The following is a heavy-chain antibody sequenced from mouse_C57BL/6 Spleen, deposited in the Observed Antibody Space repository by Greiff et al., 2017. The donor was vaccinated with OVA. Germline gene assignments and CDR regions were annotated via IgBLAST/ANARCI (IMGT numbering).Heavy chain of an antibody. J-gene: IGHJ3*01. Sequence: EVKVVESGEGLVKPGGSLKLSCAASGFTFSSYAMSWVRQTPEKRLEWVAYISSGGDYIYYADTVKGRYTISRDNARNTLYLQMSSLKSEDTAMYYCTYYGSSPWFAYWGQGTLVTVSA. D-gene: IGHD1-1*01. CDR1: GFTFSSYA. CDR2: ISSGGDYI. CDR3: TYYGSSPWFAY. V-gene: IGHV5-9-1*02.